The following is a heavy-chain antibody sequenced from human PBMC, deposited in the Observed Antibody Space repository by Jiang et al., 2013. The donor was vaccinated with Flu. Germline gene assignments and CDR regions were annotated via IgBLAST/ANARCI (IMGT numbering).Heavy chain of an antibody. V-gene: IGHV2-70*01. J-gene: IGHJ5*02. CDR2: DDK. D-gene: IGHD3-16*01. Sequence: DDKYYSTSLKTRLTISKDTSKNQVVLTMTNMDPVDTATYYCARIMGHDYAEFDPWGQGTLVTVSS. CDR3: ARIMGHDYAEFDP.